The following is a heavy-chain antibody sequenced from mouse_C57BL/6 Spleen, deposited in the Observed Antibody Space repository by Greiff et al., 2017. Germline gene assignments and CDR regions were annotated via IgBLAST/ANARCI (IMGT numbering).Heavy chain of an antibody. Sequence: QVLLKQSGAELVGPGNSVSVSCTASGYAFTNYLIEWVKQRPGQGLEWIGVISPGSGGTNYNEQFKGKGTLTADKSSSTAFMQHSSLTSEDSAVFFCARSSPCYAMDEWGQGTSVTVSS. J-gene: IGHJ4*01. CDR2: ISPGSGGT. CDR3: ARSSPCYAMDE. D-gene: IGHD1-1*01. CDR1: GYAFTNYL. V-gene: IGHV1-54*01.